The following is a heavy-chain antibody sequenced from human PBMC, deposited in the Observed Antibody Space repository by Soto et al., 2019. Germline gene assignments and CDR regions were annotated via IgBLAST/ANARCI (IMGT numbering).Heavy chain of an antibody. V-gene: IGHV1-3*01. J-gene: IGHJ5*02. CDR2: INAGNGNT. CDR1: GCTFTNYA. D-gene: IGHD6-13*01. Sequence: ASVKFSCKASGCTFTNYAMHWGRQAPGQRLEWMGWINAGNGNTKYSQKFQGRVTITRDTSASTAYMELSSLRSEDTAVYYCARASWDSNWFDPWGQGTLGTVSS. CDR3: ARASWDSNWFDP.